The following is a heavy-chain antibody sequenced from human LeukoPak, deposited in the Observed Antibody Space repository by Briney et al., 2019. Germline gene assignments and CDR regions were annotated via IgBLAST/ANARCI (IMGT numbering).Heavy chain of an antibody. D-gene: IGHD3-3*01. J-gene: IGHJ3*02. Sequence: GGSLRPSCAASGFTFSSYGMHWVRQAPGKGLEWVAVISYDGSNKYYADSVKGRFTISRDNSKNTLYLQMNSLRAEDTAVYYCAKWHYDFWSGYPDDAFDIWGQGTMVTVSS. CDR3: AKWHYDFWSGYPDDAFDI. CDR1: GFTFSSYG. CDR2: ISYDGSNK. V-gene: IGHV3-30*18.